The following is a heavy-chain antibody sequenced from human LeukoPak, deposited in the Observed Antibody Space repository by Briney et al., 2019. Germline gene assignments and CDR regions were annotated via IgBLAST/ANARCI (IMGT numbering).Heavy chain of an antibody. D-gene: IGHD5-12*01. V-gene: IGHV3-23*01. CDR3: ANSATTYFDY. J-gene: IGHJ4*02. Sequence: PGASLRLSCAASGIILTNYAVSWVRQAPGKGLEWVAAISDSGTLDYADSVRGRFIISRDISKEMVYLQMNSLRAEDTAIYYCANSATTYFDYWGQGTLVTVSS. CDR1: GIILTNYA. CDR2: ISDSGTL.